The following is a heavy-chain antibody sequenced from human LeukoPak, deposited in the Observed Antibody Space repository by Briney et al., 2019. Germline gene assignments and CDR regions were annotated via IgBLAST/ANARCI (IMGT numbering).Heavy chain of an antibody. V-gene: IGHV3/OR16-9*01. CDR3: VRHAGRAGGQ. J-gene: IGHJ4*02. CDR1: GFSFGGHY. CDR2: ISGNGGDI. D-gene: IGHD3-10*01. Sequence: GGSLRLSCAASGFSFGGHYMSWVRQAPGKGPEWISYISGNGGDIAYADSVKGRFAISRDNAKNSLHLQMNSLRVEDTAVYHCVRHAGRAGGQWGQGTLIAVSS.